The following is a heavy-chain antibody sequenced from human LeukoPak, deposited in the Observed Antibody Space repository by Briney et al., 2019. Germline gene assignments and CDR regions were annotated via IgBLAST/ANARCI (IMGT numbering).Heavy chain of an antibody. CDR2: ISAYNGNT. D-gene: IGHD3-10*01. V-gene: IGHV1-18*01. CDR1: GYTFTTYG. CDR3: ARLYYYGSGSYYNGAFDI. J-gene: IGHJ3*02. Sequence: ASVKVSCKASGYTFTTYGISWVRQAPGQGLEWMGWISAYNGNTDYAQKLQGRVTMTTDTSTSTAYMELRSLGSDDTAVYYCARLYYYGSGSYYNGAFDIWGQGTMVTVSS.